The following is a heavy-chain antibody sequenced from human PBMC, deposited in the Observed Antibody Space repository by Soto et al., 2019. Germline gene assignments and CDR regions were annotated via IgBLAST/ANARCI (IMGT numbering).Heavy chain of an antibody. Sequence: SETLSLTCAVYGGSFSGYYWSWIRQPPGKGLEWIGEINHSGSTNYNPSLKSRVTISVDTSKNQFSLKLSSVTAADTAVYYCARSRKGVVPAAMGFNWFDPWGQGTRVTVSS. V-gene: IGHV4-34*01. CDR2: INHSGST. D-gene: IGHD2-2*01. CDR3: ARSRKGVVPAAMGFNWFDP. J-gene: IGHJ5*02. CDR1: GGSFSGYY.